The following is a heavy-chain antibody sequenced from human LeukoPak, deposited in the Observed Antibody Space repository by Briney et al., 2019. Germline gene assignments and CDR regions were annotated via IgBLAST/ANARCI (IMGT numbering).Heavy chain of an antibody. D-gene: IGHD2-21*02. J-gene: IGHJ4*02. CDR3: ARMTDYFDY. V-gene: IGHV3-21*01. CDR2: LSSRSRYI. Sequence: PGGSLRLSCAASGFTFSNYAMTWARQAPGKGLEWVSSLSSRSRYIYYADSLKGRFTISRDNAKNSLYLQMNSLRAEDTAVYYCARMTDYFDYWGQGTLVTVSS. CDR1: GFTFSNYA.